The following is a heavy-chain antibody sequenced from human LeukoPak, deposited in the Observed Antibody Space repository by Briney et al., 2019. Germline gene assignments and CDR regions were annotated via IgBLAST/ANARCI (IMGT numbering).Heavy chain of an antibody. D-gene: IGHD3-10*01. CDR2: INHSGST. Sequence: SETLSLTCAVYGGSFSGYYWSWIRQPPGKGLEWIGEINHSGSTNYNPSLKSRVTISVDTSKNQFSLKLSSVTAADTAVYYCARDRGLYYGSGSYTDYWGQGTLVTVSS. CDR1: GGSFSGYY. J-gene: IGHJ4*02. V-gene: IGHV4-34*01. CDR3: ARDRGLYYGSGSYTDY.